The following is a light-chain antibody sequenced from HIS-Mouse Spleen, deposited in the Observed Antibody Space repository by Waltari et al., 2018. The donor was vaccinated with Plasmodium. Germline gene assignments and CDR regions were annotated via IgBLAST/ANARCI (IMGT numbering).Light chain of an antibody. Sequence: SYVLTQPPSVSVAPGQTARITCGGNNIGSNSVHWYQQKPGQAPVLVVYDDSARPSGIPGRFSGSNSGNTATLTISRVEAGDEADYYCQVWDSSSDHPVFGGGTKLTVL. CDR2: DDS. J-gene: IGLJ2*01. CDR3: QVWDSSSDHPV. CDR1: NIGSNS. V-gene: IGLV3-21*02.